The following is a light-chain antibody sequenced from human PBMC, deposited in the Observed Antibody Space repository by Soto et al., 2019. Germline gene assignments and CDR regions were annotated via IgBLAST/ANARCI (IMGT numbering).Light chain of an antibody. V-gene: IGLV2-14*03. CDR2: DVS. Sequence: QSVLTQPASVSGSPGQSITICCTGTKSDIYTYDYVAWYQQHPGKVPKLIIYDVSRRPSGVSNRFSGSKSGNTASLHISGLQAPDEADYYCSSYRRSTTLVFGTGTKVTVL. J-gene: IGLJ1*01. CDR1: KSDIYTYDY. CDR3: SSYRRSTTLV.